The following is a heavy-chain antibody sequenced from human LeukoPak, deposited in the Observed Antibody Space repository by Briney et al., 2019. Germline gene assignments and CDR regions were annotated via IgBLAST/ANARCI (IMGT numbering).Heavy chain of an antibody. D-gene: IGHD3-10*01. Sequence: GGSLRLSCAASGFTFSRYWMNWVRQAPETGLEWVANIKQDGSDKYSVDSVQDRFTISRDNAKNSLYLQMNNLRAEDTAVYYCARDLSASGGMDVWGQGTTVTVSS. CDR2: IKQDGSDK. CDR1: GFTFSRYW. CDR3: ARDLSASGGMDV. V-gene: IGHV3-7*04. J-gene: IGHJ6*02.